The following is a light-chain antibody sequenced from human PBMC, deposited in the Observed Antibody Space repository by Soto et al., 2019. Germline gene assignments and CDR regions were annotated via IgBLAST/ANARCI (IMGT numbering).Light chain of an antibody. CDR1: SSDVGGYNY. J-gene: IGLJ2*01. CDR3: SSYTSSSTLVI. Sequence: QSALTQPASVSASPGQSITISCTGTSSDVGGYNYVSWYQQHPGKAPKFIIYEVSNRPSGVSNRFSGSKSGNTASLTISGLQAEDEADYYCSSYTSSSTLVIFGGGTKVTVL. V-gene: IGLV2-14*01. CDR2: EVS.